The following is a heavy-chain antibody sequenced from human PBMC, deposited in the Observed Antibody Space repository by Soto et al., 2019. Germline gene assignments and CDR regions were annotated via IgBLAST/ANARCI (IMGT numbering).Heavy chain of an antibody. CDR1: GGSISSGGYY. CDR3: ARALENEVPPPYYFDY. J-gene: IGHJ4*02. D-gene: IGHD1-1*01. CDR2: IYYSGST. V-gene: IGHV4-31*03. Sequence: QVQLQESGPGLVKPSQTLSLTCTVSGGSISSGGYYWSWIRQHPGKGLEWIGYIYYSGSTYYNPSLKSRVTISVDTSKNQCSLKLSSVTAADTAVYYCARALENEVPPPYYFDYWGQGTLVTVSS.